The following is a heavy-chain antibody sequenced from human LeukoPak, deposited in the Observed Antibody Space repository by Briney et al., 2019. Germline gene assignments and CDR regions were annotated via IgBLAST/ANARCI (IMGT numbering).Heavy chain of an antibody. V-gene: IGHV3-15*01. CDR3: ITDPGEWEPI. CDR2: IKSKTDGGTT. J-gene: IGHJ3*02. Sequence: GGSLRLSCAASGLTFSNAWMSWVRQAPGKGLEWVGRIKSKTDGGTTDYGAPVKGRFIISRDDSKKTLYLQMNGLKIEDTAVYYCITDPGEWEPIWGQGTMVTVSS. CDR1: GLTFSNAW. D-gene: IGHD1-26*01.